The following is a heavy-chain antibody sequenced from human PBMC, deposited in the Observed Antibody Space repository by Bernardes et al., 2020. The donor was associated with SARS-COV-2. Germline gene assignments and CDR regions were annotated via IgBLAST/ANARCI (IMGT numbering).Heavy chain of an antibody. V-gene: IGHV1-18*04. CDR1: GYTLPSHG. D-gene: IGHD6-6*01. Sequence: ASVKVSGKASGYTLPSHGITWVRQAPGQGLEWLGWISAYTGHTYYVQKLQGRVALTTDTARSTAYMELRSLTSDDTAVYFCARDWGTTIAARPGPSDYWGQGTLVTVSS. CDR2: ISAYTGHT. CDR3: ARDWGTTIAARPGPSDY. J-gene: IGHJ4*02.